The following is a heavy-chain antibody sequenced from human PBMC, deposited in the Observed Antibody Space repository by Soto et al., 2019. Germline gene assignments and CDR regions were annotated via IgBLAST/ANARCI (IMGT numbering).Heavy chain of an antibody. J-gene: IGHJ4*02. D-gene: IGHD4-17*01. CDR1: GGSISSYY. V-gene: IGHV4-59*08. CDR3: ALSYYGDYLDY. Sequence: SETLSLTCTVSGGSISSYYWSWIRQPPGKGLEWIGYIYYSGSTNYNPSLKSRVTISVDTSKNQFSLKLSSVTAADTAVYYCALSYYGDYLDYWGQGTLVTVSS. CDR2: IYYSGST.